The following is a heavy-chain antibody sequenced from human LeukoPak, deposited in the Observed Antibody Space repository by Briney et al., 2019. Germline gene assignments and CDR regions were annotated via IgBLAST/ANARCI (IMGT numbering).Heavy chain of an antibody. Sequence: PSETLSLTCAVFRGSFSGYYWNWIRQSPGKGLEWIGEINHSGGTHYNPSLKGRVTMSVDTSKNQFSLKLSSVTAADTAVYYCARIDRAVAGTIDYWGQGTLVTVSS. CDR1: RGSFSGYY. V-gene: IGHV4-34*01. CDR3: ARIDRAVAGTIDY. CDR2: INHSGGT. D-gene: IGHD6-19*01. J-gene: IGHJ4*02.